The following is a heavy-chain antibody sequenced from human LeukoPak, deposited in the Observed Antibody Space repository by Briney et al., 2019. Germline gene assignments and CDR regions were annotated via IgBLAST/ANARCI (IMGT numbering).Heavy chain of an antibody. Sequence: ASVKVSCKGSGYTFTGYHMHWVRHAPGQGLEWMGLINPNSGGSKYVQKVQGRVTLTRDTSTSKAYMELSRLTSDDTAMYYCTRDSYYYESSAETNNSFDVWGQGTMVTVS. V-gene: IGHV1-2*02. J-gene: IGHJ3*01. CDR1: GYTFTGYH. D-gene: IGHD3-22*01. CDR3: TRDSYYYESSAETNNSFDV. CDR2: INPNSGGS.